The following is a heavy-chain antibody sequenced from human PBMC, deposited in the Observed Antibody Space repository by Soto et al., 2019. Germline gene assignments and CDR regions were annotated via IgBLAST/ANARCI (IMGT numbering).Heavy chain of an antibody. V-gene: IGHV4-39*01. D-gene: IGHD3-16*01. Sequence: SETLSLTCSVSGGSITSTIDYWGWIRQSPGKGLEWIGNIYYDGSTFYNPSLKSRVTISVDTSKRQFSLRVSSVTAADTAVYYGARRGSASRRNCLDYWGQGTLVTFSS. CDR3: ARRGSASRRNCLDY. CDR1: GGSITSTIDY. J-gene: IGHJ4*02. CDR2: IYYDGST.